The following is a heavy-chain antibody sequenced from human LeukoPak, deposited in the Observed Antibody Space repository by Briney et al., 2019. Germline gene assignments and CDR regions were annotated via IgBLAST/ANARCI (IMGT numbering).Heavy chain of an antibody. CDR3: ARTTTGYSSSWYFKLKGPYFDY. D-gene: IGHD6-13*01. V-gene: IGHV4-34*01. J-gene: IGHJ4*02. CDR2: INHSGST. Sequence: PSETLSLTCAVYGGSFSGYYWSWLRQPPGKGLEWIGEINHSGSTNYNPSLKSRVTISVDTSKNQFSLKLSSVTAADTAVYYCARTTTGYSSSWYFKLKGPYFDYWGQGTLVTVSS. CDR1: GGSFSGYY.